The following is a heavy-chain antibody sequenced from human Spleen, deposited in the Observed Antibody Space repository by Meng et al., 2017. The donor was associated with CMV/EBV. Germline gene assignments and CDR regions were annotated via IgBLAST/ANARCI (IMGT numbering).Heavy chain of an antibody. J-gene: IGHJ4*02. CDR3: ARESPNYDFWSGYYRYFDY. CDR2: IKPNSGGT. Sequence: FTGYYMQWVRQAPGQGLEWMGWIKPNSGGTNYAQKFQGRVIMTRDTSISTAYMELTRLTSDDTAVYYCARESPNYDFWSGYYRYFDYWGQGTLVTVSS. V-gene: IGHV1-2*02. CDR1: FTGYY. D-gene: IGHD3-3*01.